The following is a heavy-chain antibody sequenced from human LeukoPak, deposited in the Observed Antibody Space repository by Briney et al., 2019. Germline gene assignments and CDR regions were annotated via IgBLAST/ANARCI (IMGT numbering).Heavy chain of an antibody. D-gene: IGHD1-7*01. CDR1: GFTVSSNY. V-gene: IGHV3-53*01. CDR3: AKNPGSVGTNWFDP. J-gene: IGHJ5*02. CDR2: IYSGGST. Sequence: PGGSLRLSCAASGFTVSSNYMSWVRQAPGKGLEWVSVIYSGGSTYYADSVKGRFTISRDNSKNTLYLQMNSLRAEDTAVYYCAKNPGSVGTNWFDPWGQGTLVTVSS.